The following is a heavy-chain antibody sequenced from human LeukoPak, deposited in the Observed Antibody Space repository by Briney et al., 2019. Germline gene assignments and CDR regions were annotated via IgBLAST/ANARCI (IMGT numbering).Heavy chain of an antibody. CDR1: GFTFSSYS. CDR2: ISSSSSYI. CDR3: ARDPYSGSYPPPYFDY. Sequence: GGSLRLSCAASGFTFSSYSMNWVRQAPGKGLEWVSSISSSSSYIYYADSVKGRFTISRDNAKNSLYLQMTSLRAEDTAVYYCARDPYSGSYPPPYFDYWGQGTLVTVSS. D-gene: IGHD1-26*01. V-gene: IGHV3-21*01. J-gene: IGHJ4*02.